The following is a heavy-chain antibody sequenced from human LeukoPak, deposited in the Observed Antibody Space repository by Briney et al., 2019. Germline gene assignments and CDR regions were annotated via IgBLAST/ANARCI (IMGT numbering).Heavy chain of an antibody. V-gene: IGHV3-21*01. Sequence: GGSLRLSCAASGLTFSSYRMNWVRQAPGKGLAWVSSISSSSSYIYYADSVKGRFTVSRDNAKNSLYLQMNSLRAEDTAVYYCVVPAANDAFDIWGQGTMVTVSS. J-gene: IGHJ3*02. CDR3: VVPAANDAFDI. D-gene: IGHD2-2*01. CDR1: GLTFSSYR. CDR2: ISSSSSYI.